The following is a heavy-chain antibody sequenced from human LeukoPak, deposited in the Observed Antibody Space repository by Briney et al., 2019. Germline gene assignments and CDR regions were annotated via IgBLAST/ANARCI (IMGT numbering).Heavy chain of an antibody. CDR3: ARLSSHYGDYKVDP. CDR1: GHPFNNYD. D-gene: IGHD4-17*01. Sequence: ASVKVSCKASGHPFNNYDINWVRQATGQGLEWMGWMNPHSGKTGYAQNFQGRVTMTRDTSISTAYMELSSLRSEDTAVYYCARLSSHYGDYKVDPWGQGTLVTVSS. CDR2: MNPHSGKT. J-gene: IGHJ5*02. V-gene: IGHV1-8*01.